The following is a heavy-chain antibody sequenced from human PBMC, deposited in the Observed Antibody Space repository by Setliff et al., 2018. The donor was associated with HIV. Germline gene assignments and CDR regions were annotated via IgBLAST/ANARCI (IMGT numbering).Heavy chain of an antibody. V-gene: IGHV4-59*12. CDR3: AREGGGYYFDY. Sequence: ASETLSLTCSVSNGSINGYYWTWIRQPPGKGLEWIGYISHTGSTNFNPSLKSRVSMSVDLSKNQFSLHLVSVTAADTAVYYCAREGGGYYFDYWGQGTLVTVSS. CDR1: NGSINGYY. CDR2: ISHTGST. D-gene: IGHD3-16*01. J-gene: IGHJ4*02.